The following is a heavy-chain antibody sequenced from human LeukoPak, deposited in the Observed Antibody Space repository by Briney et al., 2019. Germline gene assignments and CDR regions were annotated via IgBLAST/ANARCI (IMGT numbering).Heavy chain of an antibody. CDR1: GGTFSSYA. CDR2: IIPIFGTA. Sequence: REASVKVSCKASGGTFSSYAISWVRQAPGQGLEWMGGIIPIFGTANYAQKFQGRVTITADESTSTAYMELSSLRSEDTAVYYCARSEVAPFDIWGQGTMVTVSS. CDR3: ARSEVAPFDI. V-gene: IGHV1-69*13. J-gene: IGHJ3*02. D-gene: IGHD2-15*01.